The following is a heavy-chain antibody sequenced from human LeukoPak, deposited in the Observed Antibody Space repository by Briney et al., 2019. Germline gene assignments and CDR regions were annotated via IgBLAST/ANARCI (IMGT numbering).Heavy chain of an antibody. D-gene: IGHD3-22*01. J-gene: IGHJ4*02. CDR2: ISSSSSTI. CDR1: GFTFSSYS. CDR3: AKGGIGGSGYYLFDY. V-gene: IGHV3-48*01. Sequence: PGGSLRLSCAASGFTFSSYSMNWVRQAPGKGLEWVSYISSSSSTIYYADSVKGRFTISRDNAKNSLYLQMNSLRAEDTAVYYCAKGGIGGSGYYLFDYWGQGTLVTVSS.